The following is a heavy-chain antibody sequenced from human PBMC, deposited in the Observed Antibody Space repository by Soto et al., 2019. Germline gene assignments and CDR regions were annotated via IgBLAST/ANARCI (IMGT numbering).Heavy chain of an antibody. V-gene: IGHV3-53*01. CDR2: IYSGGST. Sequence: PGGSLRLSCAASGFTVSSYYMSWVRQAPGKGLEWVSVIYSGGSTYYADSVKGRFTISRDNSKNTLYLQMNSLRAEDTAVYYCARDQFWSGYYSNWGQGTLVTVSS. D-gene: IGHD3-3*01. CDR1: GFTVSSYY. J-gene: IGHJ4*02. CDR3: ARDQFWSGYYSN.